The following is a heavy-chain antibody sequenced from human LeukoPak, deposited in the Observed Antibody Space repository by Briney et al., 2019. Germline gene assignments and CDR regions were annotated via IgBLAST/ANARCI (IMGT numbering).Heavy chain of an antibody. J-gene: IGHJ4*02. Sequence: GGSLRLSCAASGFTFSSYEMNWVRQAPGKGLKWVSYISSSGSTIYYADSVKGRFTISRDNAKNSLYLQMNSPRAEDTAVYYCARVGSGWYRHPFDYWGQGTLVTVSS. CDR2: ISSSGSTI. D-gene: IGHD6-19*01. CDR1: GFTFSSYE. V-gene: IGHV3-48*03. CDR3: ARVGSGWYRHPFDY.